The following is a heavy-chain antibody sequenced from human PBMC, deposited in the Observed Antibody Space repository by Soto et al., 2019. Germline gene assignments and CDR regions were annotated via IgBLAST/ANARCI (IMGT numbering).Heavy chain of an antibody. D-gene: IGHD5-12*01. J-gene: IGHJ4*02. CDR1: GFSFSTW. CDR3: TRGASGYGNFDY. V-gene: IGHV3-74*01. Sequence: EVQLVESGGGVVQPGGSLRLSCAASGFSFSTWMHWVRQAPGKGLEWLSRINSDGSSISYADSVKGRFTVSRDNAKNTLDLQINSLTAEDTAVYCCTRGASGYGNFDYWGQGVLLTVSS. CDR2: INSDGSSI.